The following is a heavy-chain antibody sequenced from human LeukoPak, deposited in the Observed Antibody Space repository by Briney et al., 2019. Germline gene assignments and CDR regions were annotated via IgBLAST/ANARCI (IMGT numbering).Heavy chain of an antibody. CDR2: ISGSGDST. J-gene: IGHJ3*01. CDR1: GFTFSNYV. CDR3: AGVRAGGNRAFDV. D-gene: IGHD4-23*01. Sequence: GGSLRLSCAASGFTFSNYVMSWVRQAPGKGLEWVSGISGSGDSTYYADSVKGRFTISRDNAKNTLWLQMNSLRADDTAVYYCAGVRAGGNRAFDVWGQGTVVAVSS. V-gene: IGHV3-23*01.